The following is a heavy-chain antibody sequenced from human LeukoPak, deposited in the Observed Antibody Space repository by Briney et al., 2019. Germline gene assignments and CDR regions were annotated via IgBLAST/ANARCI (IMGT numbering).Heavy chain of an antibody. Sequence: ASVKVSCKASGYTFTSYDINWVRQATGQGLEWMGWMNPNSGNTGYAQKFQGRVTTTRNTSISTAYMELSSLRSEDTAVYYCARNGESSGWYYYYYMDVWGKGTTVTISS. J-gene: IGHJ6*03. CDR3: ARNGESSGWYYYYYMDV. CDR1: GYTFTSYD. V-gene: IGHV1-8*01. D-gene: IGHD6-19*01. CDR2: MNPNSGNT.